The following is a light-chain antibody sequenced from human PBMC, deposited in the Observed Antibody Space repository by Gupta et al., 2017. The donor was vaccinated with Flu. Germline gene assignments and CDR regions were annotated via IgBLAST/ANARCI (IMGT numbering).Light chain of an antibody. CDR1: KLGDKF. CDR2: DDN. CDR3: QAWDNSTVV. Sequence: SYELAQPPSVSVSPGQTARVTCSGDKLGDKFVSWYQQKPGQSPVVVIYDDNRRPSGIPERLSGSNSGNTATLTISGTLAVDEADYFCQAWDNSTVVFGGGTKLTVL. J-gene: IGLJ2*01. V-gene: IGLV3-1*01.